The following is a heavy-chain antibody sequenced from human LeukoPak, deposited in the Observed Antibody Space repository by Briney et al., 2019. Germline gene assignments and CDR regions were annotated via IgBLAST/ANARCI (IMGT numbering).Heavy chain of an antibody. CDR1: GYTFTSYG. CDR2: ISAYNGNT. J-gene: IGHJ6*03. D-gene: IGHD4-23*01. Sequence: ASVKVSCKASGYTFTSYGISWVRQAPGQGLEWMGWISAYNGNTNYAQKFQGRVTMTRDTSISTAYMELSRLRPDDTAVYYCARGLRWAQHYYYYYMDVWGKGTTVTVSS. V-gene: IGHV1-18*01. CDR3: ARGLRWAQHYYYYYMDV.